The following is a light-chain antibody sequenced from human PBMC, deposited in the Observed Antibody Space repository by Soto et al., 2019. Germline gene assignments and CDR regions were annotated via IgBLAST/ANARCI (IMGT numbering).Light chain of an antibody. J-gene: IGKJ3*01. CDR2: KAS. Sequence: DIQMTQSPSTLSASVGDRVTITCRASQSINNWLAWYQQKPGKAPKLLIYKASSLESGVPSRFSGSGSGTEFTLTISSLQPDDFATYYCQQYNSYLTFGPGTKVDIQ. CDR3: QQYNSYLT. CDR1: QSINNW. V-gene: IGKV1-5*03.